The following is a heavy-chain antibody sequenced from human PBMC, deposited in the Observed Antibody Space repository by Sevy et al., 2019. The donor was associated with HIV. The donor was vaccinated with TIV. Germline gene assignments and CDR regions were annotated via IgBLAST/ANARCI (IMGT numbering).Heavy chain of an antibody. Sequence: ESLKISCAVSGFSFDSYGMTWVRQAPGKGLEWVSGISGSGTRTYYADSVKGRFIISRDNSKNTLYLQMNSLRSEDTAIYYCAKGGGGHYDPDEIGYYFYYYNMDVWGKGTTVTVSS. V-gene: IGHV3-23*01. J-gene: IGHJ6*03. CDR1: GFSFDSYG. CDR2: ISGSGTRT. D-gene: IGHD3-22*01. CDR3: AKGGGGHYDPDEIGYYFYYYNMDV.